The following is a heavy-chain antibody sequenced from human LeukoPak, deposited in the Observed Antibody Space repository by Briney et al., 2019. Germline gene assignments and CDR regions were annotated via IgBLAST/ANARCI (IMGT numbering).Heavy chain of an antibody. J-gene: IGHJ4*02. Sequence: GGSLRLSCAASGFTFSSYAMSWVRQAPGKGLEWVSTLSGSGGNTYYADSVKGRVTISRDDSKNTLYLQMNSLRAEDTAVYHCAKGSYYYDSADYFDYWGQGTLVTVSS. CDR1: GFTFSSYA. D-gene: IGHD3-22*01. CDR3: AKGSYYYDSADYFDY. V-gene: IGHV3-23*01. CDR2: LSGSGGNT.